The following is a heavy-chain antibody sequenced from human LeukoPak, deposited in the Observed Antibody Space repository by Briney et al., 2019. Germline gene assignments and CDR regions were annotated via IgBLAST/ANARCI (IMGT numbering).Heavy chain of an antibody. CDR2: IWYDGSNK. CDR3: ARGVYSYGSYGMDV. V-gene: IGHV3-33*08. J-gene: IGHJ6*02. D-gene: IGHD5-18*01. Sequence: GRSLRLSCAASGFTFSSYAMHWVRQAPGKGLEWVAVIWYDGSNKYYADSVKGRFTISRDNSKNTLYLQMNSLRAEDTAVYYCARGVYSYGSYGMDVWGQGTTVTVSS. CDR1: GFTFSSYA.